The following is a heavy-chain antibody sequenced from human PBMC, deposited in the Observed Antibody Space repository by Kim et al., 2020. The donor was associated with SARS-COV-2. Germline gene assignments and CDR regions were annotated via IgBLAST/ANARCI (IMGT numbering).Heavy chain of an antibody. CDR3: AKDRGIRVGATWGDAFDI. V-gene: IGHV3-23*01. CDR2: ISGSGGST. Sequence: GGSLRLSCAASGFTFSSYAMSWVRQAPGKGLEWVSAISGSGGSTYYADSVKGRFTISRDNSKNTLYLQMNSLRAEDTAVYYCAKDRGIRVGATWGDAFDIWGQGTMVTVSS. J-gene: IGHJ3*02. D-gene: IGHD1-26*01. CDR1: GFTFSSYA.